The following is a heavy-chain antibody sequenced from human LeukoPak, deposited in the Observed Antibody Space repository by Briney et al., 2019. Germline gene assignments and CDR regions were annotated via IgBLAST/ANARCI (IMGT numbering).Heavy chain of an antibody. Sequence: ASVKVSCKASGYTFSSYAMNWVRQAPGQGLEWMGWININTGNPTYAQGFTGRFVFSLDTSVTTAYLQISSLKAEDTAVYCCARSGSWDPSIGGIDFDYWGQGTLVTVSS. J-gene: IGHJ4*02. CDR3: ARSGSWDPSIGGIDFDY. CDR2: ININTGNP. D-gene: IGHD1-26*01. CDR1: GYTFSSYA. V-gene: IGHV7-4-1*02.